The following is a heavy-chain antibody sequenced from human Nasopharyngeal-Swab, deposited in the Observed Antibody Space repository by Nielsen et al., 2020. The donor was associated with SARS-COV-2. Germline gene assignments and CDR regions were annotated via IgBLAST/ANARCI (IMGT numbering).Heavy chain of an antibody. J-gene: IGHJ3*01. CDR3: ARGTNYYGSGGF. CDR2: IYYTGST. Sequence: SQTLSLTCSVSGGSISSGDYYWSWIRQPPGKGLEWIGHIYYTGSTHYNPPLKSRVTISVDTSKNQFSLNLNSVTAADTAVYYCARGTNYYGSGGFWGQGTMVTVSS. D-gene: IGHD3-10*01. CDR1: GGSISSGDYY. V-gene: IGHV4-61*08.